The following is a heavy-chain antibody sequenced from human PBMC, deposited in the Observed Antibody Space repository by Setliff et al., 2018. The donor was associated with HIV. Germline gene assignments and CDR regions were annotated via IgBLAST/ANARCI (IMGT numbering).Heavy chain of an antibody. J-gene: IGHJ5*01. D-gene: IGHD6-19*01. CDR2: IYHSGST. CDR3: ARQPLASYSSGWYLRFDF. CDR1: GGSFSGYY. V-gene: IGHV4-34*01. Sequence: SETLSLTCAVYGGSFSGYYWGWIRQPPGKGLEWIGGIYHSGSTYYNPSLKSRVTISVDTSKNQFSLKLTSVTAADTAVYYCARQPLASYSSGWYLRFDFWGQGTLVTVSS.